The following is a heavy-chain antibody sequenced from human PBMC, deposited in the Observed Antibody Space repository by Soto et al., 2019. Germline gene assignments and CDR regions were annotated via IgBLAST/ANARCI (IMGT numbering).Heavy chain of an antibody. V-gene: IGHV4-59*01. D-gene: IGHD3-22*01. CDR1: GASISSYY. Sequence: QVQLQESCPGLVKPSETLSLTCTVSGASISSYYWSWIRQPPGKGLQWIGNIYYSGSTNYKPSLKSRVTISVDTSKNQFSLKLSSVTAADTAVYYCASSAPDYYYDSSGSVYWGQGALVTVSS. CDR3: ASSAPDYYYDSSGSVY. CDR2: IYYSGST. J-gene: IGHJ4*02.